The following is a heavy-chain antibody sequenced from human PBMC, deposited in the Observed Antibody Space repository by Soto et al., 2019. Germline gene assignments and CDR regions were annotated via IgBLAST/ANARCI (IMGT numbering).Heavy chain of an antibody. Sequence: KPSETLSLTCAVYGGSFSGYYWSWIRQPPGKGLEWIGEINHSGSTNYNPSLKSRVTISVDTSKNQFSLKLSSVTAADTAVYYCARGRTAGGSYWRWYTFDYWGQGTLVTVSS. CDR1: GGSFSGYY. V-gene: IGHV4-34*01. CDR2: INHSGST. J-gene: IGHJ4*02. CDR3: ARGRTAGGSYWRWYTFDY. D-gene: IGHD1-26*01.